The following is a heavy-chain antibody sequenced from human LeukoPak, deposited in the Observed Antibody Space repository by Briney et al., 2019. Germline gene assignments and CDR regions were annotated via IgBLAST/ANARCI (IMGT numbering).Heavy chain of an antibody. V-gene: IGHV4-39*01. Sequence: SETLSLTCTVSGGSISSSSYYWGWIRQPPGKGLESIAVIHYSGITYYNPSLRSRVTISIDTSKNQFSLKLRSVTAADTAVYYCASAYCDTGICYTGSFDRWGQGTLVTVSS. J-gene: IGHJ5*02. CDR3: ASAYCDTGICYTGSFDR. CDR1: GGSISSSSYY. D-gene: IGHD2-21*01. CDR2: IHYSGIT.